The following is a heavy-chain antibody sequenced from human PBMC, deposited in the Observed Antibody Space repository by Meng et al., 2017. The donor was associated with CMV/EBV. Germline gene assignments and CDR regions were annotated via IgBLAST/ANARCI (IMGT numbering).Heavy chain of an antibody. CDR3: ARRVRQQLVLNWFDP. V-gene: IGHV4-39*01. CDR2: VYYSGST. Sequence: SETLSLTCTVSGGSISSKSFYWGWIRQPPGKGLEWIGSVYYSGSTYYNPSLKSRVTISVDTSKNQFSLRLSSVTAADTAVYYCARRVRQQLVLNWFDPWGQGTLVTVSS. D-gene: IGHD6-13*01. J-gene: IGHJ5*02. CDR1: GGSISSKSFY.